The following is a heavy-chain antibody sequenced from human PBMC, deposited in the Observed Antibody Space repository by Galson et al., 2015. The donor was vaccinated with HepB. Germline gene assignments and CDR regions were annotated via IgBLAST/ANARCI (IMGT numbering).Heavy chain of an antibody. CDR1: GFTFSDYY. CDR2: ISSSGSTI. J-gene: IGHJ4*02. V-gene: IGHV3-11*01. Sequence: SLRLSCAASGFTFSDYYMSWIRQAPGKGLEWVSYISSSGSTIYYADSVKGRFTISRDNAKNSLYLQMNSLRAEDTAVYYCVRDSSSRGKNDYGDPGVYWGQGTLVTVSS. D-gene: IGHD4-17*01. CDR3: VRDSSSRGKNDYGDPGVY.